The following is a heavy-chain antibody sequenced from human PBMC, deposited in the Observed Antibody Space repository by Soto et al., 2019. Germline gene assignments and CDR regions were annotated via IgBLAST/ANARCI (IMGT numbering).Heavy chain of an antibody. CDR2: IHYRGTT. V-gene: IGHV4-59*01. J-gene: IGHJ6*02. CDR1: GGSINNYY. Sequence: QVHFQESGPGLVKPSETLSLTCTVSGGSINNYYCNWVRQPRGKGLEWIGSIHYRGTTHYNPSRERRVTISADRAKNQFSLKLNSVTAADSAVFSCAGDTCGMAVWGQGTTVTVSS. CDR3: AGDTCGMAV.